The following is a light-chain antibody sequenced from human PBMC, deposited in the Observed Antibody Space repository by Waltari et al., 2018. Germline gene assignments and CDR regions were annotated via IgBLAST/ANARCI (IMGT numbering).Light chain of an antibody. V-gene: IGKV3-20*01. CDR1: QSLTKKY. Sequence: VLTQSPGPLSLSPGERATLSCRASQSLTKKYLAWYQQKPGQAPRLLIYGAFSRAAGVPDRFSGSGSGTDFTLTISRLEPEDFAVYYCQQYGSSIMYTFGQVTKLEIK. J-gene: IGKJ2*01. CDR3: QQYGSSIMYT. CDR2: GAF.